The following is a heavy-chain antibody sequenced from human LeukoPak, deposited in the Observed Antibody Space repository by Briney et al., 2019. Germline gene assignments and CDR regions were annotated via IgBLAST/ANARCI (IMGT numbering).Heavy chain of an antibody. CDR2: MNPNSGNT. V-gene: IGHV1-8*03. CDR1: GYTFSNFD. CDR3: AKAKEIAAIGN. D-gene: IGHD5-24*01. Sequence: ASVKVSCKASGYTFSNFDINWVRQATGQGLEWMGWMNPNSGNTGYAQKFQGRVTLTRDTSISTAYMELSSLRSEDTAVYYCAKAKEIAAIGNWGQGTLVTVSS. J-gene: IGHJ4*02.